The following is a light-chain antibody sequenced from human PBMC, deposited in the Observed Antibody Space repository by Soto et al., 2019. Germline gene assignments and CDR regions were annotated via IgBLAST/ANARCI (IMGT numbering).Light chain of an antibody. CDR3: SSYTISSTLV. CDR2: DVS. CDR1: SSDVGGYNY. J-gene: IGLJ2*01. Sequence: QSVLTQPASVSGSPGQSITISCTGTSSDVGGYNYVSWYQHHPGKAPKVMIYDVSNRPSGVSNRFSGSKSGNTASLTISGLQAEDEADYYCSSYTISSTLVFGGGTK. V-gene: IGLV2-14*03.